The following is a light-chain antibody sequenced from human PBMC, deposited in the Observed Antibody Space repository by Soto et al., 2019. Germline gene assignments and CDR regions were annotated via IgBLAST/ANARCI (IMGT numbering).Light chain of an antibody. CDR1: SSDVGSYNY. J-gene: IGLJ2*01. V-gene: IGLV2-8*01. CDR2: EVS. Sequence: QSALTQPPSSSGSPGQSVTISFTETSSDVGSYNYVSWYQPHPGKAPNLMSYEVSKRPSGVPDRFSGSKSCNTASRTVSGRQAEDDADYYCSSYAGSNIFVVFGGGTKLTVL. CDR3: SSYAGSNIFVV.